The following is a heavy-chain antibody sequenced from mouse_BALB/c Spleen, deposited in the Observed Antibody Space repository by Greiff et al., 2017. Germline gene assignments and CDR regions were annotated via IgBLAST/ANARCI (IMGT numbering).Heavy chain of an antibody. Sequence: QVQLKQSGAELVKPGASVKLSCKASGYTFTSYYMYWVKQRPGQGLEWIGEINPSNGGTNFNEKFKSKATLTVDKSSSTAYMQLSSLTSEDSAVYYCTRWNYEYDEGFAYWGQGTLVTVSA. D-gene: IGHD2-4*01. CDR1: GYTFTSYY. V-gene: IGHV1S81*02. CDR2: INPSNGGT. J-gene: IGHJ3*01. CDR3: TRWNYEYDEGFAY.